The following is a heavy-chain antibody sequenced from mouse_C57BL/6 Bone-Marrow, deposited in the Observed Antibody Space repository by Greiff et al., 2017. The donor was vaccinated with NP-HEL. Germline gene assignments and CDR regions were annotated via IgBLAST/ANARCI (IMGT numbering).Heavy chain of an antibody. D-gene: IGHD2-14*01. CDR1: GFTFSDYG. Sequence: EVQLVESGGGLVKPGGSLKLSCAASGFTFSDYGMHWVRQAPEKGLEWVAYISSGSSTIYYADTVKGRFTISRDNAKNTLFLQMTSLRSEDTAMYYCARVRSPAYWGQGTLVTVSA. J-gene: IGHJ3*01. V-gene: IGHV5-17*01. CDR3: ARVRSPAY. CDR2: ISSGSSTI.